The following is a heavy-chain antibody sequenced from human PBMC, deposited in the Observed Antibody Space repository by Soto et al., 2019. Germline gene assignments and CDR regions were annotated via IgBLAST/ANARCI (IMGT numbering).Heavy chain of an antibody. D-gene: IGHD1-7*01. J-gene: IGHJ4*02. CDR2: IIPVFGSP. CDR1: GGFVRSDR. V-gene: IGHV1-69*01. Sequence: QLQLVQSGAEVKKPGPSVKVSCKASGGFVRSDRISWVRQAPGQGPEWIGGIIPVFGSPTYAEKFQGRVTITADESSRTAYLELSSLKSEDTAVYFCAKGEGQWELPLWGQGTQVTVSS. CDR3: AKGEGQWELPL.